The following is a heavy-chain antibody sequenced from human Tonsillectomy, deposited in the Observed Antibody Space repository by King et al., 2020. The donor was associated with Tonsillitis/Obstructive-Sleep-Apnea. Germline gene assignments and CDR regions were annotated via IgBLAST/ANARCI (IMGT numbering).Heavy chain of an antibody. CDR3: ARGDAYVAPHFDY. CDR1: GGSISSGGYY. D-gene: IGHD3-16*01. J-gene: IGHJ4*02. CDR2: IYYSGST. V-gene: IGHV4-31*01. Sequence: VPLQESGPGLVKPSQTLSLTCTVSGGSISSGGYYWSWIRQHPGKGLEWIGYIYYSGSTYYNPSLKSLVTISVDTSKNQFSLKLSSVTAADTAVYYCARGDAYVAPHFDYWGQGTLVTVSS.